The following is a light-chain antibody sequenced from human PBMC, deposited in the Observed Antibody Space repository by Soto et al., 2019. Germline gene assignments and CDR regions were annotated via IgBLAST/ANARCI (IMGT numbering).Light chain of an antibody. CDR2: GTS. Sequence: EIVLTQSPGTLSMSPGERATLSCRASQSVTSFYLAWYQQKPGQAPRLLIYGTSSRARGIPDRFSGSGSGTDFTLTISRLEPVDFAVYYCQQYATSPWTFGQGTKVEIK. CDR1: QSVTSFY. CDR3: QQYATSPWT. J-gene: IGKJ1*01. V-gene: IGKV3-20*01.